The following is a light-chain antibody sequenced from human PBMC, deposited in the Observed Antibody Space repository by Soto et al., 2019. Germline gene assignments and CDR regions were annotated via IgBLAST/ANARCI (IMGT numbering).Light chain of an antibody. CDR1: SSDVGSYNF. CDR2: DVA. V-gene: IGLV2-11*01. Sequence: QSALTQPRSVSGSPGQSVTISCTGTSSDVGSYNFVSWHQQHPGKAPKLMIYDVAKRPSGVPDRFSGSKSGNTASLTISGLQAEDEADYYCSSFAGSNIGVFGGGTKLTVL. J-gene: IGLJ3*02. CDR3: SSFAGSNIGV.